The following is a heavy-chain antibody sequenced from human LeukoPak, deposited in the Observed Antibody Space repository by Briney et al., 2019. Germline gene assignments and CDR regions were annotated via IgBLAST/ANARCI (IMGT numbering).Heavy chain of an antibody. J-gene: IGHJ4*02. CDR1: GGSISSYY. Sequence: SETLSLTCTVSGGSISSYYWSWIRQPPGKGLEWIGYIYYSRSTNYNPSLKSRVTISVDTSKNQFSLKLSSVPAADTAVYYCARRDWSHFDYWGQGTLVTVSS. V-gene: IGHV4-59*08. CDR3: ARRDWSHFDY. D-gene: IGHD3/OR15-3a*01. CDR2: IYYSRST.